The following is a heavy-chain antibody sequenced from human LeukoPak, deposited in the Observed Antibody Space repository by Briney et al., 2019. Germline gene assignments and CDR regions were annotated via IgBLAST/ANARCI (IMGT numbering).Heavy chain of an antibody. D-gene: IGHD6-13*01. J-gene: IGHJ4*02. CDR1: GGSISSSSYY. Sequence: PSETLSLTCTVSGGSISSSSYYWGWIRQSPGKGLEWIGSIYYSGTAYYNTSLKSRVTISVDTSKNQFSLKLSSVTAADTAVYYCARGIAAAGTTSSYYFDYWGQGTLVTVSS. CDR2: IYYSGTA. V-gene: IGHV4-39*01. CDR3: ARGIAAAGTTSSYYFDY.